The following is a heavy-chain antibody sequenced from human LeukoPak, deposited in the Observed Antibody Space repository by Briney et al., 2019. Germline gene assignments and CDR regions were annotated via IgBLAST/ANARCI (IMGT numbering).Heavy chain of an antibody. CDR2: ISSSGSTI. J-gene: IGHJ4*02. D-gene: IGHD6-19*01. CDR1: GFTFSSYE. CDR3: ARGLVGSSGFDY. V-gene: IGHV3-48*03. Sequence: PGGSLRLSCAASGFTFSSYEMNWVRQAPGKGLEWVSYISSSGSTIYYADSVKGRFTIPRDNAKNSLYLQMNSLRAEDTAVYYCARGLVGSSGFDYWGQGTLVTVSS.